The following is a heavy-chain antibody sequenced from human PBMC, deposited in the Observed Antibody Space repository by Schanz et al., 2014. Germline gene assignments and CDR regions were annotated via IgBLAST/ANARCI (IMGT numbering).Heavy chain of an antibody. D-gene: IGHD3-10*01. CDR3: ALREKPYGPFAS. J-gene: IGHJ4*02. V-gene: IGHV4-28*01. CDR2: IYYSGSS. CDR1: RHSFSSSNW. Sequence: QVQLQESGPGLVKPSETLSLTCVVSRHSFSSSNWWGWIRQPPGKGLEWIGYIYYSGSSDYNPSRKSRVTISVDTSKSQFSLNLSSVTAADTAVYYCALREKPYGPFASWGQGALVTVSS.